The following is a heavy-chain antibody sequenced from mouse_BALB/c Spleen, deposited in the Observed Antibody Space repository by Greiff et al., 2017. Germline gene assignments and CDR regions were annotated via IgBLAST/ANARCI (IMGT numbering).Heavy chain of an antibody. J-gene: IGHJ2*01. Sequence: EVKLQESGPSLVKPSQTLSLTCSVTGDSITSGYWNWIRKFPGNKLEYMGYISYSGSTYYNPSLKSRISITRDTSKNQYYLQLNSVTTEDTATYYCARRGGYDRDYFDYWGQGTTLTVSS. CDR1: GDSITSGY. CDR3: ARRGGYDRDYFDY. CDR2: ISYSGST. V-gene: IGHV3-8*02. D-gene: IGHD2-2*01.